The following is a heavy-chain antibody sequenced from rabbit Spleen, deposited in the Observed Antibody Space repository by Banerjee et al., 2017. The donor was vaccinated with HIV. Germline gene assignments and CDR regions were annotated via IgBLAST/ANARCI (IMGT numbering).Heavy chain of an antibody. CDR2: VDVVKSGAS. Sequence: QSLEESGGDRVKPGASLTLTCTVSGFSFSSSYWICWVRQAPGKGLEWIACVDVVKSGASYYASWAKGRFTISKTSSTTVTLQMTSLTVADTATYFCARDSAGREDFNLWGPGTLVTVS. J-gene: IGHJ4*01. D-gene: IGHD4-2*01. V-gene: IGHV1S40*01. CDR1: GFSFSSSYW. CDR3: ARDSAGREDFNL.